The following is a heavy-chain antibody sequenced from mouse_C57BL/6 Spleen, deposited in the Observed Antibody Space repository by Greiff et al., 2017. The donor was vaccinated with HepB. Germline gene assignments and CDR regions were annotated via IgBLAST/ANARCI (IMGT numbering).Heavy chain of an antibody. CDR2: INPSNGGT. J-gene: IGHJ1*03. V-gene: IGHV1-53*01. CDR3: ARYPYYYGSSYWYFDV. Sequence: QVQLQQPGTELVKPGASVKLSCKASGYTFTSYWMHWVKQRPGQGLEWIGNINPSNGGTSYNEKFKSKATLTVDKSSSTAYMQLSSLTSEYSAVYYCARYPYYYGSSYWYFDVWGTGTTVTVSS. D-gene: IGHD1-1*01. CDR1: GYTFTSYW.